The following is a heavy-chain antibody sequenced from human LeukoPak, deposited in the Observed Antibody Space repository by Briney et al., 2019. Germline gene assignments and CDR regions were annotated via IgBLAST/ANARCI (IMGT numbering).Heavy chain of an antibody. V-gene: IGHV3-23*01. CDR3: AKGGITMVRGVIIYRPSDY. D-gene: IGHD3-10*01. J-gene: IGHJ4*02. CDR1: GLTFSSYA. Sequence: GGSLRLSCAACGLTFSSYAMSWVRQAPGRGLEWFAFISNSGSSKHYEDSVKGRFTISRDNSKNTLYLQMNNLRAEDTAVYYWAKGGITMVRGVIIYRPSDYWGQGTLVTVSS. CDR2: ISNSGSSK.